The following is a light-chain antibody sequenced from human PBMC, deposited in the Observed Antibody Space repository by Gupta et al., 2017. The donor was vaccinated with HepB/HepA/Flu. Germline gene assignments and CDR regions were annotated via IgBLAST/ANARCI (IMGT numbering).Light chain of an antibody. CDR1: RSISSN. CDR3: QQENYWPLT. Sequence: EVVMTQSPATLSVSPGERATLSCRASRSISSNLAWYQQKPGQAPRLLMYGASTGAAGIPARFSGGWSGTEFTLTITSPQSEDSAVYYCQQENYWPLTFGGGTKVEIK. J-gene: IGKJ4*01. CDR2: GAS. V-gene: IGKV3-15*01.